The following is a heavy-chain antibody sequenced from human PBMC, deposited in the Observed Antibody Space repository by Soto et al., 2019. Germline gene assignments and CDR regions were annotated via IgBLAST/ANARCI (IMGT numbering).Heavy chain of an antibody. J-gene: IGHJ6*02. CDR3: ARAKDTDMDRPLGMDV. V-gene: IGHV3-30-3*01. CDR1: GFTFSMYP. Sequence: PGGSLRLSCAASGFTFSMYPLHWFRQAPGKGLEWVAVISKDVSNKYYADSVKGRFTISRDNSKNTLYLQMNSLRAEDTVVYYCARAKDTDMDRPLGMDVWGQGTTVTVS. D-gene: IGHD5-18*01. CDR2: ISKDVSNK.